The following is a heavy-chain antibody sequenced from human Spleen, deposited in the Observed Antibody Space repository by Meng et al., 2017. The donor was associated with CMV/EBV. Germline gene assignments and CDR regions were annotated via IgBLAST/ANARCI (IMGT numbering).Heavy chain of an antibody. CDR2: FIPIFGTT. D-gene: IGHD1-7*01. CDR3: ASEELELGTS. CDR1: GGPLNTYT. J-gene: IGHJ5*02. V-gene: IGHV1-69*05. Sequence: VACKASGGPLNTYTINWVRQAPGQGLEWMGRFIPIFGTTNYAPKFQGRATLSTDESTSTMYMELNSLKSQDTAIYYCASEELELGTSWGQGTLVTVSS.